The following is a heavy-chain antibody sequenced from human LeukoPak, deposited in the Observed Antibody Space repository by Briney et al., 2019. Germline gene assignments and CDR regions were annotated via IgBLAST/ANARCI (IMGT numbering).Heavy chain of an antibody. Sequence: SETLSLTCTVSGGSISSSSYYWGWIRQPPGKGLEWIGSIYYSGSTYYNPSLKSRVTISVDTSKNQFSLKLSSVPAADTAVYYCARVPNDFWSGYLNWFDPWGQGTLVTVS. J-gene: IGHJ5*02. CDR3: ARVPNDFWSGYLNWFDP. D-gene: IGHD3-3*01. CDR2: IYYSGST. CDR1: GGSISSSSYY. V-gene: IGHV4-39*07.